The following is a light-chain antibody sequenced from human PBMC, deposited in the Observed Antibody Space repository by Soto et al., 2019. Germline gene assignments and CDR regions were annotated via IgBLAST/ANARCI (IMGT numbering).Light chain of an antibody. CDR1: QSVSID. CDR3: QQYNKWPLT. V-gene: IGKV3-15*01. J-gene: IGKJ1*01. Sequence: EVVLTHSAATLSASPRERAPLSCRASQSVSIDLAWYQQTPGQAPRLLIYGASTRATGVPPTFSGSASGTEFTLTISSLQSEDFTVDYCQQYNKWPLTFGQGTKVDIK. CDR2: GAS.